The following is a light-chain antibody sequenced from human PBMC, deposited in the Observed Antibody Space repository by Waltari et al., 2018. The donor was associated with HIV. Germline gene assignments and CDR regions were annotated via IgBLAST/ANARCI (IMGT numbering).Light chain of an antibody. CDR3: SSYTTTRTLV. V-gene: IGLV2-14*01. CDR1: SSDVGASNY. J-gene: IGLJ2*01. CDR2: EVS. Sequence: QSALTQPASVSGSPGQSITISCTGTSSDVGASNYVSWYQQHPDKAPKLMIYEVSNRPAGVSNRFSGSKSGNTVSLTISGLQAEDEADYYCSSYTTTRTLVFGGGTKLTVL.